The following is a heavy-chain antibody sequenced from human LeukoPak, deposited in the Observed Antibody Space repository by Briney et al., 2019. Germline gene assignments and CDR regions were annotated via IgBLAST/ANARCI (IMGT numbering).Heavy chain of an antibody. J-gene: IGHJ4*02. D-gene: IGHD5-24*01. CDR1: GGSFSGYY. Sequence: PSETLSLTCAVYGGSFSGYYWSWIRQPPGKGLEWIGEINHSGSTNYNPSLKSRVTISVDTSKNQFSLKLSSVTAADTAVYCCARGGIEMATIPFDYWGQGTLVTVSS. CDR3: ARGGIEMATIPFDY. V-gene: IGHV4-34*01. CDR2: INHSGST.